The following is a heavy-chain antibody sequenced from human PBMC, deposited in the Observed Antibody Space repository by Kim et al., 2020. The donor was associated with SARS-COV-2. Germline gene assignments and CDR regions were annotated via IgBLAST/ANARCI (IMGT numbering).Heavy chain of an antibody. Sequence: SNPSLKSRVTISVDTSKNQFSLKLSSVTAADTAVYYCARAEDSSGWFFDYWGQGTLVTVSS. D-gene: IGHD6-19*01. CDR3: ARAEDSSGWFFDY. J-gene: IGHJ4*02. V-gene: IGHV4-34*01.